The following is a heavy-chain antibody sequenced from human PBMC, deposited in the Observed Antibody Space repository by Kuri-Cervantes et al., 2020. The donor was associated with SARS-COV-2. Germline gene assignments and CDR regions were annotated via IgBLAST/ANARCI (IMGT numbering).Heavy chain of an antibody. V-gene: IGHV3-30-3*01. J-gene: IGHJ6*02. D-gene: IGHD5-24*01. CDR1: GFTFSSYA. CDR3: AREEDGYYYYYAMDV. Sequence: GGSLRLSCAASGFTFSSYAMHWVRQAPGKGLEWVAVISYDGSNKYYADSVKGRFTTSRDNSKNTLYLQMNSLRAEDTAVYYCAREEDGYYYYYAMDVWGQGTTVTVSS. CDR2: ISYDGSNK.